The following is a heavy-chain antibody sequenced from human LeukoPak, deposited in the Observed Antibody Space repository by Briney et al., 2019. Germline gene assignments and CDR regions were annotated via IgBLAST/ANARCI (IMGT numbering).Heavy chain of an antibody. D-gene: IGHD1-26*01. V-gene: IGHV3-15*01. CDR1: GFTFSNAW. J-gene: IGHJ4*02. Sequence: GGSLRLSCAASGFTFSNAWMSWVRQAPGKGLEWVGRIKSKTDGGTTDYAAPVKGRFTISRDDSKNTLYLQMNSLKTEDTAVYYCTTLCRIVGAALDYWGQGTLVTVSS. CDR2: IKSKTDGGTT. CDR3: TTLCRIVGAALDY.